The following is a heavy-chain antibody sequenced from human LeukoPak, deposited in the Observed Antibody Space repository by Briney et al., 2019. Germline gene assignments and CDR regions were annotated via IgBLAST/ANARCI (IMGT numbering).Heavy chain of an antibody. Sequence: SVKVSCKASRGTFSSYAISWVRQAPGQGLEWMGGIIPIFGTANYAQKFQGRVTITADESTSTAYMELSSLRSEDTAVYYCARDRDTISWRAFDYCGQGTLVTVSS. CDR1: RGTFSSYA. J-gene: IGHJ4*02. CDR2: IIPIFGTA. D-gene: IGHD3-3*01. CDR3: ARDRDTISWRAFDY. V-gene: IGHV1-69*01.